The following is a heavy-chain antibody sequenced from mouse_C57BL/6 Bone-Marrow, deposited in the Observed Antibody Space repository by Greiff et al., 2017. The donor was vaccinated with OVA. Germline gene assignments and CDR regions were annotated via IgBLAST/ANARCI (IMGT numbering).Heavy chain of an antibody. V-gene: IGHV5-4*03. CDR2: ISDGGSYT. CDR1: GFTFSSYA. Sequence: EVMLVESGGGLVKPGGSLKLSCAASGFTFSSYAMSWVRQTPEKRLEWVATISDGGSYTYYPDNVKGRFTISRDNAKNNLYLQMTSLRSEDTAMYYCARPWVYYFDYWGQGTTLTVSS. D-gene: IGHD4-1*01. CDR3: ARPWVYYFDY. J-gene: IGHJ2*01.